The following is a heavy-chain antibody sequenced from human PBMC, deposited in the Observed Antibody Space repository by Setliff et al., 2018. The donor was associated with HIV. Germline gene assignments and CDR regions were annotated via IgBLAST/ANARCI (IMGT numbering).Heavy chain of an antibody. V-gene: IGHV5-51*01. CDR2: IYPDYSDT. J-gene: IGHJ3*02. D-gene: IGHD3-16*01. CDR1: GYTFSNYW. Sequence: GGYLMLYCKGSGYTFSNYWIAWVGQMPGKDLECMWIIYPDYSDTRYSPSFQGQVTISADKSISTAYLQWSSLKASNTAMYYCARLIAGGEGAFDIWAQGIMVTVSS. CDR3: ARLIAGGEGAFDI.